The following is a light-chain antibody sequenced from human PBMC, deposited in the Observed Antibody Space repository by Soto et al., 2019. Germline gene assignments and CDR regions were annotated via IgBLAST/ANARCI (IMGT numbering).Light chain of an antibody. J-gene: IGKJ4*01. CDR2: DTS. CDR1: QSVSSSY. CDR3: QQYGTSPLT. Sequence: EIVLTQSPGTLSLSPGERVTLSCRASQSVSSSYLACYQQKPGQAPRLLICDTSNRATGIPDRFSGSGSGTDFTLTISRLEPEDFAVYYGQQYGTSPLTFGGGTKVEIK. V-gene: IGKV3-20*01.